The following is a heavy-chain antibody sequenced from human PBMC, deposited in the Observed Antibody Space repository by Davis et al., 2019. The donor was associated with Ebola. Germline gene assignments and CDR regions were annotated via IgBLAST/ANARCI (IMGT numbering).Heavy chain of an antibody. D-gene: IGHD2-15*01. CDR1: GGTFSSYA. Sequence: SVKVSCKASGGTFSSYAISWVRQAPGQGLEWMGGIIPIFGTANYAQKFQGRVTITADESTSTAYMELSSLRSEDTAVYYCASSDCGSCLSPLDYWGQGTLVTVSS. CDR3: ASSDCGSCLSPLDY. V-gene: IGHV1-69*13. J-gene: IGHJ4*02. CDR2: IIPIFGTA.